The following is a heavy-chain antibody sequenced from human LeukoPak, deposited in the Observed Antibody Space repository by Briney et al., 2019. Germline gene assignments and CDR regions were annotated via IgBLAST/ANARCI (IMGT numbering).Heavy chain of an antibody. Sequence: ASVKVSCKASGYRFTSYGIGWVRQAPGQGLEWVGWISIYNGKTYYAQSLQDRVTMTTDTSTNTVYMELRSLKSEVTAVYYCARACHLVVVTAEGAFFDPWGQGTLVTVSS. J-gene: IGHJ5*02. CDR3: ARACHLVVVTAEGAFFDP. V-gene: IGHV1-18*01. CDR1: GYRFTSYG. CDR2: ISIYNGKT. D-gene: IGHD2-21*02.